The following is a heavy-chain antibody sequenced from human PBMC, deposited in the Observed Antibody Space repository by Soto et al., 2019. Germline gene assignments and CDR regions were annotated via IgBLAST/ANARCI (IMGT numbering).Heavy chain of an antibody. D-gene: IGHD7-27*01. CDR3: TKVKLGSLFWYFDL. CDR1: GFKFDDYA. Sequence: EVQLVQSGGGLVQPGWSLRLSCAASGFKFDDYAMHWVRQAPGKGLEWVSGISWSSANIDYADSVKGRFTISRDNAKNALYLQMNSLRAEDTALYYCTKVKLGSLFWYFDLWGRGTLVTVSS. J-gene: IGHJ2*01. V-gene: IGHV3-9*01. CDR2: ISWSSANI.